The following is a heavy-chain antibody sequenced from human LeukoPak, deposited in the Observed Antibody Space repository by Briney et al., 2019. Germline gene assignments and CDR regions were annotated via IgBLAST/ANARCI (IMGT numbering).Heavy chain of an antibody. Sequence: GGSLRLSCAASGFSFSNYAMNWVRQAPGKGLEWVATIKHDGSEKHYVDSVEGRFTISRDNAMNSLYLQMNSLRAEDTAVYYCARDRGLSGYDLCDYWGQGTLVTVSS. CDR1: GFSFSNYA. D-gene: IGHD5-12*01. CDR2: IKHDGSEK. CDR3: ARDRGLSGYDLCDY. J-gene: IGHJ4*02. V-gene: IGHV3-7*01.